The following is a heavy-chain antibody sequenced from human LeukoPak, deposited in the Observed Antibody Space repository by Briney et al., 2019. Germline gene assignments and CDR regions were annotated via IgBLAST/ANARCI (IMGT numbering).Heavy chain of an antibody. CDR2: ISSSSSYI. V-gene: IGHV3-21*01. CDR3: ARAPYYGSGSEDGMDV. J-gene: IGHJ6*02. CDR1: GFTFSSYS. Sequence: PGGSLRLSCAASGFTFSSYSMNWVRQAPGKGLEWVSSISSSSSYIYYADSVKGRFTISRDNSKNTLYLQMNSLRAEDTAVYYCARAPYYGSGSEDGMDVWGQGTTVTVSS. D-gene: IGHD3-10*01.